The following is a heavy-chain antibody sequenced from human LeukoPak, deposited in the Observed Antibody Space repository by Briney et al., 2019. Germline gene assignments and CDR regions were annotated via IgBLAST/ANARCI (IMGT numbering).Heavy chain of an antibody. Sequence: SVKVSCKASGGTFSSYAISWVRQAPGQGLEWMGGITPIFGTANYAQKFQGRVTITADKSTSTAYMELSSLRSEDTAVYYCARRGYFDWNDAFDIWGQGTMVTVSS. CDR3: ARRGYFDWNDAFDI. V-gene: IGHV1-69*06. CDR2: ITPIFGTA. J-gene: IGHJ3*02. D-gene: IGHD3-9*01. CDR1: GGTFSSYA.